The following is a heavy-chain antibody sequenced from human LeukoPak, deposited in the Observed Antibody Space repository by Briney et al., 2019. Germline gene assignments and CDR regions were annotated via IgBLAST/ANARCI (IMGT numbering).Heavy chain of an antibody. CDR2: IYPGDSQT. Sequence: GESLQISCKGSGYSFTNYWIGWVRQMPGKGLEWMGIIYPGDSQTRYSPSFQGQVTISADKSINTAYLQWSSLKTSDTAMYYCARPATPVTATWFDPWGQGTLVTVSS. V-gene: IGHV5-51*01. CDR1: GYSFTNYW. J-gene: IGHJ5*02. CDR3: ARPATPVTATWFDP. D-gene: IGHD1-14*01.